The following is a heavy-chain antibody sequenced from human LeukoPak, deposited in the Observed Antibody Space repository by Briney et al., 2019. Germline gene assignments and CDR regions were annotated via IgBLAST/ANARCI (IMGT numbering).Heavy chain of an antibody. CDR1: GFTFDDYA. D-gene: IGHD6-19*01. V-gene: IGHV3-9*01. CDR3: AKGVAGTFDY. J-gene: IGHJ4*02. CDR2: ISWNSGSI. Sequence: PGRSLRLSCAASGFTFDDYAMHWVRQAPRKGLEWVSGISWNSGSIGYADSVKGRFTISRDNAKNSLYLQMNSLRAEDTALYYCAKGVAGTFDYWGQGTLVTVSS.